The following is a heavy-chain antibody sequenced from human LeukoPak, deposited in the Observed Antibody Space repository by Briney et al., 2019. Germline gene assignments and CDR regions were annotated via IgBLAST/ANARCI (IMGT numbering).Heavy chain of an antibody. CDR2: ISGSGSDT. Sequence: GGSLRLSCAASGFTFSSYAMSWVRQAPGKGLEWVSSISGSGSDTYYADSVKGRFTISRDNSKNTLYLQMNSLRAEDAAVYYCAKSAGYSSSWRFEYWGQGTLVTVSS. CDR3: AKSAGYSSSWRFEY. V-gene: IGHV3-23*01. J-gene: IGHJ4*02. D-gene: IGHD6-13*01. CDR1: GFTFSSYA.